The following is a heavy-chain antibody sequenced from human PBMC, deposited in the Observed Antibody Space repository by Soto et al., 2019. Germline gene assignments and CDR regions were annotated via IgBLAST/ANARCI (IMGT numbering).Heavy chain of an antibody. Sequence: PSETLSLTCAVFGGSFINYYWPWIRQPPGKGLEWIGEIIQSGGTNYNPSLKSRVIIGADASKNQFSLNLTSVTAADTAVYYCARRGRAHIAVAARAFDSWSQGTSVTVSS. CDR1: GGSFINYY. V-gene: IGHV4-34*12. CDR3: ARRGRAHIAVAARAFDS. D-gene: IGHD6-19*01. J-gene: IGHJ4*02. CDR2: IIQSGGT.